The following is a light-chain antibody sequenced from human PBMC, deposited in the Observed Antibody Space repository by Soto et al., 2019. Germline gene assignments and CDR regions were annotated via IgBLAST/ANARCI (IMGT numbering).Light chain of an antibody. CDR2: EVI. Sequence: QSVLTQSASVSGSPGQSITIPCTGTSSDVGGYDYVSWYQQHPGKVPKLIIYEVIKRPSGVSHRFSGSKSGNTASLTISGLQTEDEDDYYCSSYTTSSALVFGGGTKVTVL. CDR3: SSYTTSSALV. V-gene: IGLV2-14*01. CDR1: SSDVGGYDY. J-gene: IGLJ2*01.